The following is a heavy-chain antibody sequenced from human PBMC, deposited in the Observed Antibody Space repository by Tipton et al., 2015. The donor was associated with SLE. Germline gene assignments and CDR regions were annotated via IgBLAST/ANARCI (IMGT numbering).Heavy chain of an antibody. CDR3: ARDVAAEFDY. Sequence: TLSLTCTVSGSISSITYYWTWIRQPPGKGLEWIGRIYTNGSTKYNTSLKSRVTISVDTSKNQFSLKLSSVTAADTAVYYCARDVAAEFDYWGQGTLVTVSS. D-gene: IGHD6-13*01. J-gene: IGHJ4*02. CDR1: GSISSITYY. V-gene: IGHV4-61*02. CDR2: IYTNGST.